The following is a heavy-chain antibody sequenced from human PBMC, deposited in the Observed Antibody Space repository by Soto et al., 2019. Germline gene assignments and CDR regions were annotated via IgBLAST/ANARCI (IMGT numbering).Heavy chain of an antibody. Sequence: HGGSLRLSCAASGFTFTSYAMSWVRQAPGKGLEWVSAFSGSGGSTYYADSAKGRFTISRDNSKNTLYLQRNSLRAEDTAVYYCAKEGDFWSGYYADFDYWGQGTLVTVSS. V-gene: IGHV3-23*01. D-gene: IGHD3-3*01. J-gene: IGHJ4*02. CDR1: GFTFTSYA. CDR2: FSGSGGST. CDR3: AKEGDFWSGYYADFDY.